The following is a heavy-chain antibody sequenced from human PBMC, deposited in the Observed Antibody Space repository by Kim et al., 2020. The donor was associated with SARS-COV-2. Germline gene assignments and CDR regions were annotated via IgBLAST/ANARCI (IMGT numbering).Heavy chain of an antibody. CDR3: VKDNGEYYFDY. V-gene: IGHV3-64D*09. Sequence: YYADSVKGRFTISRDNSKNTLYLQMSSLRAEDTAVYYCVKDNGEYYFDYWGQGTLVTVSS. J-gene: IGHJ4*02. D-gene: IGHD3-10*01.